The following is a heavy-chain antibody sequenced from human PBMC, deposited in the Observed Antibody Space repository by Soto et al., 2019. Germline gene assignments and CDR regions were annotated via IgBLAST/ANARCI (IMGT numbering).Heavy chain of an antibody. CDR3: ASHGYSYGRYYYYYGMDV. J-gene: IGHJ6*02. CDR2: ISYDGSNK. D-gene: IGHD5-18*01. Sequence: QVQLVESGGGVVQPGRSLRLSCAASGFTFSSYAMHWVRQAPGKGLEWVAVISYDGSNKYYADSVKGRFTISRDNSKNTLYLQMTSLRAEDTAVYYCASHGYSYGRYYYYYGMDVWGQGTTVTVSS. CDR1: GFTFSSYA. V-gene: IGHV3-30-3*01.